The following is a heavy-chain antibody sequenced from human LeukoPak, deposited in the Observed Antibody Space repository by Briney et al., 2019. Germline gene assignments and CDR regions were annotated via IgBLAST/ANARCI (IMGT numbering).Heavy chain of an antibody. D-gene: IGHD3-3*01. CDR1: RGSISGSISSYY. V-gene: IGHV4-4*07. CDR3: ARDYDLRVHYYYMDV. J-gene: IGHJ6*03. CDR2: IYTSRST. Sequence: SETLSLTCTVSRGSISGSISSYYWSWIRQPAGKGLEWIGRIYTSRSTNYNPSLKSRVTMSVDTSKNQFSLKLSSVTAADTAVYYCARDYDLRVHYYYMDVWGKGTTVTVSS.